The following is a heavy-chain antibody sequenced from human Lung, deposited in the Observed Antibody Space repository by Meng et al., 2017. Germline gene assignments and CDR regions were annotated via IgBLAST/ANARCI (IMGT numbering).Heavy chain of an antibody. CDR1: GGSLSSRNW. D-gene: IGHD3-10*01. CDR3: ARGSITMVRGVSVFDP. J-gene: IGHJ5*02. Sequence: AWGPGPVNPSGALSVTCVGSGGSLSSRNWWSWVRQPPGKGLEWIGEIYHSGSTNYNPSLKSRVTISVDKSKNQFSLKLSSVTAADTAVYYCARGSITMVRGVSVFDPWGQGTLVTVSS. V-gene: IGHV4-4*02. CDR2: IYHSGST.